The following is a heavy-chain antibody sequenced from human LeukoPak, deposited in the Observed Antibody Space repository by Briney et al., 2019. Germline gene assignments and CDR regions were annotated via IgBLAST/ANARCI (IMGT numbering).Heavy chain of an antibody. D-gene: IGHD6-13*01. CDR2: INPSGGST. Sequence: ASVKVSCKASGYTFTSYYMHWVRQAPGQGLEWMGIINPSGGSTSYAQKFQGRVTMTRDTSTSTVYMELSSLRSEDTAVYYCARGLAGAPPPWGSSWDRYTFDYWGQGTLVTVSS. CDR1: GYTFTSYY. J-gene: IGHJ4*02. V-gene: IGHV1-46*01. CDR3: ARGLAGAPPPWGSSWDRYTFDY.